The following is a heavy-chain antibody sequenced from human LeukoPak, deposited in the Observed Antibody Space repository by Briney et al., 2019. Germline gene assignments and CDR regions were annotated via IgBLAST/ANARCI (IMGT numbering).Heavy chain of an antibody. V-gene: IGHV3-23*01. J-gene: IGHJ5*02. CDR2: ISGRGGST. D-gene: IGHD6-13*01. CDR1: GFTFNNDA. CDR3: AKSSRAAAVNWFDP. Sequence: GGSLRLSCAVSGFTFNNDAMSWVRRAPGKGLEWVSAISGRGGSTYYADSVKGRFTISRDNSKNTLYLQMNSLRAEDTAVYYCAKSSRAAAVNWFDPWGQGTLVTVSS.